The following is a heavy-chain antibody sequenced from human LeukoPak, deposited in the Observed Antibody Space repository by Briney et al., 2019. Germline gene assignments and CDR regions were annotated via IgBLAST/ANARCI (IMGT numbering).Heavy chain of an antibody. J-gene: IGHJ6*03. CDR3: ARVFCSSTSCYFLDVNYYYYYYMDV. CDR2: INPNSGGT. D-gene: IGHD2-2*01. CDR1: GYAFTGYY. V-gene: IGHV1-2*02. Sequence: ASVKVSCKASGYAFTGYYMHWVRQAPGQGLEWMGWINPNSGGTNYAQKFQGRVTMTRDASISTAYMELSSLRSEDTAVYYCARVFCSSTSCYFLDVNYYYYYYMDVWGKGTTVTVSS.